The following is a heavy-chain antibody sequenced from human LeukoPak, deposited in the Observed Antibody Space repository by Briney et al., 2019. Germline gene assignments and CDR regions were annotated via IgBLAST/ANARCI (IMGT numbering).Heavy chain of an antibody. D-gene: IGHD2-2*01. CDR2: IDTDGFTT. V-gene: IGHV3-74*01. J-gene: IGHJ4*02. CDR3: ARSEGGRSVVPAAIDY. CDR1: GFTFSGYW. Sequence: VRSLRPSCAVSGFTFSGYWMHWVRQAPGKGLVWVSRIDTDGFTTSYADSVKGRFTISRDNAKNKLYLQMNSRRAEDTAVYDCARSEGGRSVVPAAIDYWGQGTLVTVSS.